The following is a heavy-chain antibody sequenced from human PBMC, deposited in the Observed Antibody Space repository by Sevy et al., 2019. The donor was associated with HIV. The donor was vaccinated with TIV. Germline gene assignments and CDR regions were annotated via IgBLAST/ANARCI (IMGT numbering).Heavy chain of an antibody. CDR2: INPKRGDT. Sequence: GPVKVSCKASGYTFTGDYMHWVRQTPGQGLEWMGWINPKRGDTKSAQRFQGRVTMTRDTSISTAYMELSRLRSDDTAVYYCARAGTLYSGYTYGSIDFWGQGTLVTVSS. CDR3: ARAGTLYSGYTYGSIDF. CDR1: GYTFTGDY. J-gene: IGHJ4*02. D-gene: IGHD5-18*01. V-gene: IGHV1-2*02.